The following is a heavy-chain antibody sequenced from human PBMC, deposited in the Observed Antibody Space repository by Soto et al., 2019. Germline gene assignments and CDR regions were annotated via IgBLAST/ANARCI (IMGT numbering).Heavy chain of an antibody. CDR1: GYSFTSYW. D-gene: IGHD2-15*01. Sequence: EVQLVQSGAEVKKPGESLQISCKGSGYSFTSYWIGWVRQMPGKGLEWMGIIYPGDSDTRYSPSFQGQVTISADKSISTAYLQWSSLKASDTAMYYCARQVVVAATVDYYYGMDVWGQGTTVTVSS. J-gene: IGHJ6*02. V-gene: IGHV5-51*01. CDR2: IYPGDSDT. CDR3: ARQVVVAATVDYYYGMDV.